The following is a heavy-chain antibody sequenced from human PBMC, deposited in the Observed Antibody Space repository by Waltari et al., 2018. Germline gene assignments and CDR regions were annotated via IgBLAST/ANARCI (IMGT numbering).Heavy chain of an antibody. CDR3: ARQIAARPDTLYYYYMDV. J-gene: IGHJ6*03. CDR1: GDTFSRSA. V-gene: IGHV1-69*12. D-gene: IGHD6-6*01. Sequence: QVQLVQSGAAVKKPGSSVKVSCTASGDTFSRSAISLVRQAPGPWLERMGGIIPIFGTANYAQKFQGRVTITADESTSTAYMELSSLRSEDTAVYYCARQIAARPDTLYYYYMDVWGKGTTVTVSS. CDR2: IIPIFGTA.